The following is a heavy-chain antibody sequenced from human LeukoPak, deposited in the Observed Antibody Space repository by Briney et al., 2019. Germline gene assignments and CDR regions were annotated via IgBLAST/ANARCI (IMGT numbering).Heavy chain of an antibody. CDR1: GFTFSSYG. Sequence: PGRSLRLSCAASGFTFSSYGMHWVRQAPGKGLEWVAVIWYDGSNKYYADSVKGRFTISRDNSKNTLYLQMNSLRAEDTAVYYCARDSSGYFSRFDFDYWGQGTLVTVSS. J-gene: IGHJ4*02. V-gene: IGHV3-33*01. CDR2: IWYDGSNK. D-gene: IGHD3-22*01. CDR3: ARDSSGYFSRFDFDY.